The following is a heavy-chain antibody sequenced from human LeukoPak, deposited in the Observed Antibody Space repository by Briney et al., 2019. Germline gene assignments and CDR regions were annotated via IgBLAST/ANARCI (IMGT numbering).Heavy chain of an antibody. D-gene: IGHD2-2*01. CDR1: GYTFTSYY. CDR3: ARRAPAIVVVPAANAWFDP. Sequence: ASVKVSCKASGYTFTSYYMRWVRQAPGQGLEWMGWINPNSGGTNYAQKFQGRVTMTRDTAISTAYMELSRLRSDDTAVYYCARRAPAIVVVPAANAWFDPWGQGTLVTVSS. CDR2: INPNSGGT. J-gene: IGHJ5*02. V-gene: IGHV1-2*02.